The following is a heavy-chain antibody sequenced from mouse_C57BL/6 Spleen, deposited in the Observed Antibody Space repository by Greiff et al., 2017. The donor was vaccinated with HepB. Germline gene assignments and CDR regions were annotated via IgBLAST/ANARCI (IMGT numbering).Heavy chain of an antibody. CDR1: GYAFSSSW. CDR3: ARSLLTTVVATGAMDY. J-gene: IGHJ4*01. Sequence: LVESGPELVKPGASVKISCKASGYAFSSSWMNWVKQRPGKGLEWIGRIYPGDGDTNYNGKFKGKATLTADKSSSTAYMQLSSLTSEDSAVYFCARSLLTTVVATGAMDYWGQGTSVTVSS. CDR2: IYPGDGDT. D-gene: IGHD1-1*01. V-gene: IGHV1-82*01.